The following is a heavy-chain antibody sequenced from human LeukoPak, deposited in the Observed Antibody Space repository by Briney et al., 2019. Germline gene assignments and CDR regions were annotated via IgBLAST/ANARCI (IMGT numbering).Heavy chain of an antibody. CDR3: ARVGYVGETPFDY. Sequence: SETLSLTCTVSGYSISSGYYWGWIRQPPGKGLEWIGSIYHSGSTFYNPSLKSRVTISVDTSKNQFSLKLSSVTAADPAVYYCARVGYVGETPFDYWGQGTLVTVSS. D-gene: IGHD1-26*01. J-gene: IGHJ4*02. V-gene: IGHV4-38-2*02. CDR2: IYHSGST. CDR1: GYSISSGYY.